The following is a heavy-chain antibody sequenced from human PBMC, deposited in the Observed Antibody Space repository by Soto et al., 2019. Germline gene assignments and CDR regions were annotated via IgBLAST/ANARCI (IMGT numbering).Heavy chain of an antibody. CDR1: GYTSTSYA. J-gene: IGHJ3*02. Sequence: ASVKVSCKASGYTSTSYAMHWVRQAPGQRLEWMGWINAGNGNTKYSQKFQGRVTITRDTSASTAYMELSSLRSEDTAVYYCARVKTSEANIVVVPAAMLDAFDIWGQGTMVTVSS. D-gene: IGHD2-2*01. V-gene: IGHV1-3*01. CDR3: ARVKTSEANIVVVPAAMLDAFDI. CDR2: INAGNGNT.